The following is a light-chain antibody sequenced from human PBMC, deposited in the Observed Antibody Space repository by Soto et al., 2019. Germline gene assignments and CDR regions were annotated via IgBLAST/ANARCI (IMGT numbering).Light chain of an antibody. CDR3: QQYNNWPPKWT. CDR2: GAS. CDR1: QSVRSN. V-gene: IGKV3-15*01. J-gene: IGKJ1*01. Sequence: EIVMTQSPATLSVSPWERATLSCRASQSVRSNLAWYQQKPGQAPRLLIYGASTRATGIPARFSGSGSGTEFTLTISSLQSEDFAVYYCQQYNNWPPKWTFGQGTKVDIK.